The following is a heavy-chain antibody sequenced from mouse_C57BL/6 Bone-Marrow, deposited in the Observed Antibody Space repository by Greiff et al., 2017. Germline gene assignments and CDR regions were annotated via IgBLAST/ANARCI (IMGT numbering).Heavy chain of an antibody. D-gene: IGHD2-3*01. CDR3: SSFDGNYFDF. CDR1: GFNIKDDY. V-gene: IGHV14-4*01. Sequence: DVKLQESGAELVRPGASVKLSCTASGFNIKDDYIHWVKQRPEQGLEWIGWIDPEIGDTEYASKFQGKATITSDTSSNTPYLQLSSLTSEDTAVYYCSSFDGNYFDFWGQGTPLTVAS. CDR2: IDPEIGDT. J-gene: IGHJ2*01.